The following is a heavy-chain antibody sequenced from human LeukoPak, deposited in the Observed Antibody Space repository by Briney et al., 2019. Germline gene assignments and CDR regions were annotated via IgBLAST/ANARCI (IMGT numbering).Heavy chain of an antibody. CDR3: ARMMKLRYFDWLLQNYYMDV. D-gene: IGHD3-9*01. Sequence: GASVKVSCKAAGYTFTSYGISWVRQAPGQGLEWMGWISTDNGNTNYAQKLQGRVTMTTDTSTSTAYMELRSLRSDDTAVYYCARMMKLRYFDWLLQNYYMDVWGKGTTVTISS. J-gene: IGHJ6*03. CDR2: ISTDNGNT. V-gene: IGHV1-18*01. CDR1: GYTFTSYG.